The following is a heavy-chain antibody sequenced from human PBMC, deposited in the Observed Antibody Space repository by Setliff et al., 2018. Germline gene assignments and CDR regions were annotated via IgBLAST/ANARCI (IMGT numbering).Heavy chain of an antibody. J-gene: IGHJ4*02. CDR3: ARHRSVTSISPHFDL. D-gene: IGHD2-21*02. V-gene: IGHV4-61*09. Sequence: PSETLSLTCTVSGTSISTGPYYWTWIRQSAERGLEWIGQIFSRGSMNYRPSLSSRVTISADSSTNQFSLRLNSVTAADTALYYCARHRSVTSISPHFDLWGRGARVTVSS. CDR2: IFSRGSM. CDR1: GTSISTGPYY.